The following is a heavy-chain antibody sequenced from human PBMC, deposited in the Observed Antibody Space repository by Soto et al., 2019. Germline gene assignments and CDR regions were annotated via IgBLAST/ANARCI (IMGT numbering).Heavy chain of an antibody. CDR3: ARDGGSHGPSYFDS. CDR1: GSTFSNYG. D-gene: IGHD3-16*01. V-gene: IGHV3-33*01. CDR2: IWYDGSNK. Sequence: VQLVESGGCVVQPGTSLRLSCVASGSTFSNYGMHWVRQAPGKGPQWVAVIWYDGSNKSYGESVKGRFTISRDNSKNTLYLDINSLRAEDTSVYYSARDGGSHGPSYFDSWGQGSLVIVSS. J-gene: IGHJ4*02.